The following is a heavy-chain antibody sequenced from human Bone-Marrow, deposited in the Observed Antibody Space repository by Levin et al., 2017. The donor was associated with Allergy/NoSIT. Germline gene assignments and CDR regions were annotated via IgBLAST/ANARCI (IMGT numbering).Heavy chain of an antibody. CDR2: IWYDGSNK. Sequence: AGGSLRLSCAASGFTFSSYGMHWVRQAPGKGLEWVAVIWYDGSNKYYADSVKGRFTISRDNSKNTLYLQMNSLRAEDTAVYYCARVSGWDSSSWKERDNWFDPWGQGTLVTVSS. CDR3: ARVSGWDSSSWKERDNWFDP. CDR1: GFTFSSYG. J-gene: IGHJ5*02. D-gene: IGHD6-13*01. V-gene: IGHV3-33*01.